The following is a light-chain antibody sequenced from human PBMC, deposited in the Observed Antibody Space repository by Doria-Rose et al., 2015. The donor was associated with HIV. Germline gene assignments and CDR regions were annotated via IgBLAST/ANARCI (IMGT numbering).Light chain of an antibody. J-gene: IGKJ1*01. CDR1: QSFSSIY. Sequence: EIVLTQSPGTLSLSPGERATLSCRASQSFSSIYLAWYQQKPGQAPSLLIYDGSTRGTGIPDRFSASWSGTDFTLTINRLEPEDFALYYCHQYGTSWTFGQGTKVEI. CDR3: HQYGTSWT. V-gene: IGKV3-20*01. CDR2: DGS.